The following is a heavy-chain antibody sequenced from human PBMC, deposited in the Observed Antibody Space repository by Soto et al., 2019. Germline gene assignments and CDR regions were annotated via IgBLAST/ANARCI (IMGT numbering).Heavy chain of an antibody. CDR2: IIPILGTA. CDR3: ARTYYYDSSGPIQDAFDI. V-gene: IGHV1-69*13. D-gene: IGHD3-22*01. CDR1: GGTFSSYA. Sequence: SVKVSCKASGGTFSSYAISWVRQAPGQGLEWMGGIIPILGTANYAQKFQGRVTITADESTSTAYMELSSLRSEDTAVYYCARTYYYDSSGPIQDAFDIWGQGTMVTVSS. J-gene: IGHJ3*02.